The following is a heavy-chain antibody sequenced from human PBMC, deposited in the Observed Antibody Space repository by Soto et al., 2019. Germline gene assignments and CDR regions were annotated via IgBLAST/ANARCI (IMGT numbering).Heavy chain of an antibody. D-gene: IGHD6-13*01. CDR2: IYYSGST. CDR1: GGSISSSSYY. CDR3: ARRSRQQLIDY. V-gene: IGHV4-39*01. Sequence: LLESGPGLVKPSETLSLTCTVSGGSISSSSYYWGWIRQPPGKGLEWIGSIYYSGSTYYNPSLKSRVTISVDTSKNQFSLKLSSVTAADTAVYYCARRSRQQLIDYWGQGTLVTVSS. J-gene: IGHJ4*02.